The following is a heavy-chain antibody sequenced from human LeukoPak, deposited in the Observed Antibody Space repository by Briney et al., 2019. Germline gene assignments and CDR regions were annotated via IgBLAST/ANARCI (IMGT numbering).Heavy chain of an antibody. CDR3: ARTRYYYNSRSYGAPYYFDY. Sequence: PSETLSLTCTVSGSSISSGYYWGWIRQPPGKGLEWIGNIYHSGSTYYNPSLKSRVTISVDTSKNQFSLKLSSVTAADTAVYYCARTRYYYNSRSYGAPYYFDYWGQGTLVTVSS. V-gene: IGHV4-38-2*02. D-gene: IGHD3-10*01. CDR2: IYHSGST. J-gene: IGHJ4*02. CDR1: GSSISSGYY.